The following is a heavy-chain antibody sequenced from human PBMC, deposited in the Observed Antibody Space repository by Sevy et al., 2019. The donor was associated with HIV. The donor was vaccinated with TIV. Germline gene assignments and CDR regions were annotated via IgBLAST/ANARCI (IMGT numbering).Heavy chain of an antibody. CDR1: GFTFSSYS. V-gene: IGHV3-48*02. CDR3: ARDRGYCSGGSCTLNWFDP. CDR2: ISSSSSTI. J-gene: IGHJ5*02. D-gene: IGHD2-15*01. Sequence: GGSLRLSCAASGFTFSSYSMNWVRQAPAKGLEWVSYISSSSSTIYYADSVKGRFTISRDNAKNSLYLQMDSLRDEDTAVYYCARDRGYCSGGSCTLNWFDPWGQGTLVTVSS.